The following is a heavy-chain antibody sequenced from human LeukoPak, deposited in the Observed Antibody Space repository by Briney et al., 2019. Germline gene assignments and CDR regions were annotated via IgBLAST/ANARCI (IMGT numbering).Heavy chain of an antibody. CDR2: INPNSGDT. CDR1: GYTFTGYY. J-gene: IGHJ4*02. Sequence: GASVKVSCKASGYTFTGYYVHWVRQAPGQGLEWMGWINPNSGDTSYAQNFQGRVTMTRDTSISTAYMELSSLTSDDTAAYYCARGRKMAAAGAESPALFDYWGQGTLVAVSS. D-gene: IGHD6-13*01. CDR3: ARGRKMAAAGAESPALFDY. V-gene: IGHV1-2*02.